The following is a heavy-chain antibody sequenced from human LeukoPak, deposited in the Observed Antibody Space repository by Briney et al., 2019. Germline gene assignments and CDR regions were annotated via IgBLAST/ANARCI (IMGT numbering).Heavy chain of an antibody. V-gene: IGHV4-34*01. CDR3: ARGTMIVVARGYYFDY. CDR1: GGSFSGYY. CDR2: INHSGST. J-gene: IGHJ4*02. Sequence: SETLPLTCAVYGGSFSGYYWSWIRQPPGKGLERIGEINHSGSTNYNPSLKSRVTISVDTSKNQFSLKLSSVTAADTAVYYCARGTMIVVARGYYFDYWGQGTLVTVSS. D-gene: IGHD3-22*01.